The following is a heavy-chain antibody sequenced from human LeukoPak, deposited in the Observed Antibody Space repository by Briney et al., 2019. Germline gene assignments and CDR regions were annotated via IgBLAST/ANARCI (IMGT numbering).Heavy chain of an antibody. V-gene: IGHV3-30*02. D-gene: IGHD4-11*01. Sequence: GGSLRLSCAASGFTFSSYGMHWVRQAPGKGLEWVAFIRYDGSNKYYADSVKGRFTISRDNSKNTLYLQMNSLRAEDTAVYYCARDREYTDYLHNWFDPWGQGTLVTVSS. CDR2: IRYDGSNK. J-gene: IGHJ5*02. CDR3: ARDREYTDYLHNWFDP. CDR1: GFTFSSYG.